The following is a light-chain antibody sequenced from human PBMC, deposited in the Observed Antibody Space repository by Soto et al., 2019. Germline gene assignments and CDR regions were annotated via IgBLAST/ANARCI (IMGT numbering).Light chain of an antibody. CDR3: KQRVNSSAAIR. CDR1: QSIGSH. J-gene: IGKJ5*01. Sequence: EIGLTQFPATLSLSPGERATLSCRARQSIGSHLAWYQQQPGQAPRLLIRDASSRATGIPARFSGSGSGTDFTLTISSLEPEDFALNYCKQRVNSSAAIRFGQGTRQEI. CDR2: DAS. V-gene: IGKV3-11*01.